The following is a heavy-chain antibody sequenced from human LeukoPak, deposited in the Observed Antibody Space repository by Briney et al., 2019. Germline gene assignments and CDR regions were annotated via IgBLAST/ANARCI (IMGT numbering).Heavy chain of an antibody. CDR1: GFTFSVYY. J-gene: IGHJ4*02. V-gene: IGHV3-11*01. Sequence: GGSLRLSCAASGFTFSVYYMSWIRQAPGKGLEWVSYISSSGSTIYYADSVKGRFTISRDNAKNSLYLQMNSLRAEDTAVYYCARESPVTDFDYWGQGTLVTVSS. D-gene: IGHD4-17*01. CDR3: ARESPVTDFDY. CDR2: ISSSGSTI.